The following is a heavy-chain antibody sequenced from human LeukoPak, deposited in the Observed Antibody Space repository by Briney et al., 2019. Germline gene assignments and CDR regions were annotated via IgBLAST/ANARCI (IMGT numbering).Heavy chain of an antibody. V-gene: IGHV4-39*01. CDR1: GGSISSSTYY. D-gene: IGHD3-16*02. CDR3: ARLRGGNEIIAPFDY. CDR2: IYYSGST. J-gene: IGHJ4*02. Sequence: SETLSLTCTVSGGSISSSTYYGGWIRQPPGKGLEWIGSIYYSGSTYYNPSLKSRVTISVDTSKNQFSLKLTSVTAADTAVYHCARLRGGNEIIAPFDYWGQGTLVTVSS.